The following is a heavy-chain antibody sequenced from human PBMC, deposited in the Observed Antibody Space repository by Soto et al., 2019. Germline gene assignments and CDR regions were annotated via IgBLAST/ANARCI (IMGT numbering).Heavy chain of an antibody. CDR2: IDGSGGAT. CDR1: GFPFGITD. J-gene: IGHJ5*02. CDR3: AKNSGWFDT. Sequence: GGSLRLSCAASGFPFGITDMSWVRQAPGKGLEWVSTIDGSGGATHYADSVKGRFTISRDNSKNTVFLQMSSLRADDTAVYYCAKNSGWFDTWGQGTLVTVSS. D-gene: IGHD3-10*01. V-gene: IGHV3-23*01.